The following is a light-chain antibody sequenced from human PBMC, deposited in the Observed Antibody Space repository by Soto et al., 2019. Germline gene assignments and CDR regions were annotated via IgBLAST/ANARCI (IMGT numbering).Light chain of an antibody. Sequence: IQMTQSPPLVSAAXXXXXXXXXXXSQDISDYLNWYQQKPGRPPKLLIYAVSSLETGVPSRFSGRGSGTDFTFTISSLQPEDIATYYCQQYDSLLRATFGGGTKVDI. J-gene: IGKJ4*01. V-gene: IGKV1-33*01. CDR3: QQYDSLLRAT. CDR2: AVS. CDR1: QDISDY.